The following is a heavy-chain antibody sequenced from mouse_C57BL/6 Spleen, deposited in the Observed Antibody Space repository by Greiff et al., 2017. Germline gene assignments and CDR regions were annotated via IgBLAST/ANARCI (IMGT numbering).Heavy chain of an antibody. V-gene: IGHV1-53*01. CDR2: INPSNGGT. Sequence: QVQLQQPGTELVKPGASVKLSCKASGYTFTSYWMHWVKQRPGQGLEWIGNINPSNGGTNYNEKFKSKATLTVDKSSSTAYMQLSSLTSEESAVYYCARSGSSGYKFAYWGQGTLVTVSA. CDR3: ARSGSSGYKFAY. D-gene: IGHD3-2*02. CDR1: GYTFTSYW. J-gene: IGHJ3*01.